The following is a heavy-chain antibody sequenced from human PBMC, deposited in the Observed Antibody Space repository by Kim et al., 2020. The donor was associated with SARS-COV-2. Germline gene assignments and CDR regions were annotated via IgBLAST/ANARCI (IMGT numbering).Heavy chain of an antibody. D-gene: IGHD4-17*01. Sequence: ADTVKGRFDISRENSKNTLYLQMNSLRAEDTAVYYCAKTHYGRSPPALDYWGQGTLVTVSS. CDR3: AKTHYGRSPPALDY. J-gene: IGHJ4*02. V-gene: IGHV3-23*01.